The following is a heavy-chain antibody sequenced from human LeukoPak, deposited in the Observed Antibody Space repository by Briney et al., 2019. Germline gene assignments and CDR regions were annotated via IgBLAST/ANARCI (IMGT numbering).Heavy chain of an antibody. CDR3: ARPLDVAGSFDY. CDR1: AGSISSSSYY. CDR2: IYYSGST. Sequence: SETLSLTCTVSAGSISSSSYYWGWIRQPPGKGLEWIGSIYYSGSTYYNPSLKSRVTISVDTSKNQFSLKLSSVTTADTAVYYCARPLDVAGSFDYWGQGTLVTVSS. J-gene: IGHJ4*02. D-gene: IGHD6-19*01. V-gene: IGHV4-39*01.